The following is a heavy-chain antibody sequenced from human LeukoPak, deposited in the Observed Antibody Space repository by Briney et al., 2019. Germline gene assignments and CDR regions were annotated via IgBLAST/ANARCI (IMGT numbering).Heavy chain of an antibody. CDR2: INNDGTAT. CDR3: ARDKAYYYGSGSYYPFDY. J-gene: IGHJ4*02. D-gene: IGHD3-10*01. Sequence: GGSLRLSCAASGFTFSAYWMHWVRQVPGKGLVWVSRINNDGTATFFADSVKGRFTISRDNAKNTLYLQMNSLRAEDTAVYYCARDKAYYYGSGSYYPFDYWGQGTLVTVSS. CDR1: GFTFSAYW. V-gene: IGHV3-74*01.